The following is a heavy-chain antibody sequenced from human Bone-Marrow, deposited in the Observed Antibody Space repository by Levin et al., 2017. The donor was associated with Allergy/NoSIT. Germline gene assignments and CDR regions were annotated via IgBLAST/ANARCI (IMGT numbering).Heavy chain of an antibody. Sequence: ASVKVSCKASGYTFTRYDINWVRQAIGQGLEWMGWMNPNSGNTGYAPKFQGRVTMTRNTSTGTAFMELTSLRSEDTAVYYCTRGAFDSNYHVYMDVWGKGTTVTVSS. CDR1: GYTFTRYD. J-gene: IGHJ6*03. D-gene: IGHD4-11*01. V-gene: IGHV1-8*01. CDR2: MNPNSGNT. CDR3: TRGAFDSNYHVYMDV.